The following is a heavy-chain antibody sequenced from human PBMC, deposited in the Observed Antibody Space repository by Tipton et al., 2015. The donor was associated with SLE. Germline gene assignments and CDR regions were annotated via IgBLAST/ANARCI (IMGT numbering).Heavy chain of an antibody. CDR1: GDSISSNTYY. Sequence: TLSLTCTVSGDSISSNTYYWGWIRRPPGKGLVWIGSIHYSGSTYYSPSLTSRLTISSDTSKNHFSLEVRSVTAAVTAVYYCARGPYDSWRDYQATFDYWCQGTLVTVSS. J-gene: IGHJ4*02. D-gene: IGHD3-3*01. CDR2: IHYSGST. V-gene: IGHV4-39*07. CDR3: ARGPYDSWRDYQATFDY.